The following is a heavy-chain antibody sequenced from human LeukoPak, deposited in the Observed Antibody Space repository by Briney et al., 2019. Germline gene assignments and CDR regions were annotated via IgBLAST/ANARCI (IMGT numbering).Heavy chain of an antibody. CDR1: GFTFSIYW. CDR3: GRAPRGFWSGYSPYYFDY. V-gene: IGHV3-7*01. Sequence: GGSLRLSCAASGFTFSIYWMSWVRQAPGKGLEWVANIKQDGSEKYYVDSVKGRFTISRGNAKNSLYLQMNSLRAEDTAVYYCGRAPRGFWSGYSPYYFDYWGQGTLVTVSS. J-gene: IGHJ4*02. CDR2: IKQDGSEK. D-gene: IGHD3-3*01.